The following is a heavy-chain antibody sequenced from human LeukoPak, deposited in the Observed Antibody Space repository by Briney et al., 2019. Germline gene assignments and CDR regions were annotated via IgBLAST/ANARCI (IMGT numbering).Heavy chain of an antibody. CDR1: GGSISSGSYY. Sequence: PSQTLSLTCNVSGGSISSGSYYWSWIRQPAGKGLEWIGRIYTSGTTNYNPSLKSRVTISVDTSKNQFSLKLKSVTAADTAVYYCARDRPVATKLGFDPWGQGTLVTVSS. CDR3: ARDRPVATKLGFDP. D-gene: IGHD5-12*01. J-gene: IGHJ5*02. CDR2: IYTSGTT. V-gene: IGHV4-61*02.